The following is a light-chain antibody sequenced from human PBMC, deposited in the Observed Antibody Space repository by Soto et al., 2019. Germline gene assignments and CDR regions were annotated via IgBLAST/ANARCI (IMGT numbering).Light chain of an antibody. CDR3: SSYAGWINWV. Sequence: NFMLTQPHSVSESPGKTVTISCTRSSGSIASNYVQWYQQRPGSAPTTVIYEDNQRPSGVPDRFSGSIDSSSNSASLTVSGLQTEDEADYYCSSYAGWINWVFGGGTKLTVL. J-gene: IGLJ3*02. V-gene: IGLV6-57*04. CDR2: EDN. CDR1: SGSIASNY.